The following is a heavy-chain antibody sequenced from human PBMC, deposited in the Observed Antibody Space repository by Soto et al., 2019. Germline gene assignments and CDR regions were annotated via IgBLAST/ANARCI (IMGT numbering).Heavy chain of an antibody. CDR2: ISWNSGSI. D-gene: IGHD2-2*01. Sequence: TGGSLRLSCAASGFTFDDDAMHLVRQAPGKGLEWVSGISWNSGSIGYADSVKGRFTISRDNAKNSLYLQMNSLRAEDTALYYCAKSTRPRASYFFDFCGQGTLVTVSS. V-gene: IGHV3-9*01. CDR3: AKSTRPRASYFFDF. CDR1: GFTFDDDA. J-gene: IGHJ4*02.